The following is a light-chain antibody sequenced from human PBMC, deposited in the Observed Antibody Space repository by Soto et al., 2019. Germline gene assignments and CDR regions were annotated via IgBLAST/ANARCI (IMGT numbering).Light chain of an antibody. V-gene: IGKV3-20*01. CDR1: QSISSK. Sequence: AQSPDTLSVSPGERATLSCRASQSISSKLAWYQQRPGQAPRLLIYGASSRATGIPDRFSGSGSGTDFTLTISRLEPEDFAVYYCQQYGSSPWTFGQGTKVDIK. CDR3: QQYGSSPWT. CDR2: GAS. J-gene: IGKJ1*01.